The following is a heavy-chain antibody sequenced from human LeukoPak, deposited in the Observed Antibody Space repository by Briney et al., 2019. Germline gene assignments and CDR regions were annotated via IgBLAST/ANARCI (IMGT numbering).Heavy chain of an antibody. V-gene: IGHV1-69*05. Sequence: SVKVSCKASGGTFSSLAISWVRQAPGQGLEWMGGITPIFGATNYTQKFQDRVTITTDESTTTVYMELSSLRSEDTAVYYCARHHDIFTDYLEYWGQGTLVTVSS. CDR3: ARHHDIFTDYLEY. CDR2: ITPIFGAT. J-gene: IGHJ4*02. D-gene: IGHD3-9*01. CDR1: GGTFSSLA.